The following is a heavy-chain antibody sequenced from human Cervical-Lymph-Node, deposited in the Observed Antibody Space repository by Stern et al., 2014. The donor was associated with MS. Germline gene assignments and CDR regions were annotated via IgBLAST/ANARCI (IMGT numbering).Heavy chain of an antibody. CDR3: AHRTAGPFDY. CDR2: IYWDDQK. CDR1: GFSLSTSGLG. J-gene: IGHJ4*02. V-gene: IGHV2-5*02. Sequence: QVTLRESGPALVKPTQTLTLTCTFSGFSLSTSGLGVGWIRQPPGEALEWLAYIYWDDQKRYSPSLKSSLTITKDTSKNQVVLTLTTVDPVDTATYYCAHRTAGPFDYWGQGTLVTVSS.